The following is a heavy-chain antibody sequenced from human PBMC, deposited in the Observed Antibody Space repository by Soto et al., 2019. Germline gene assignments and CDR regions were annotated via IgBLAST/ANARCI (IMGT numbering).Heavy chain of an antibody. Sequence: ASVKVSCKASGYTFTSYAMHWVRQAPGQRLEWMGWINAGNGNTKYSQKFQGRVTITRDTSASTAYMELSSLRSEDTAVYYCARDSSGWSYLEYWGQGTLVTVSS. J-gene: IGHJ4*02. D-gene: IGHD6-19*01. V-gene: IGHV1-3*01. CDR2: INAGNGNT. CDR3: ARDSSGWSYLEY. CDR1: GYTFTSYA.